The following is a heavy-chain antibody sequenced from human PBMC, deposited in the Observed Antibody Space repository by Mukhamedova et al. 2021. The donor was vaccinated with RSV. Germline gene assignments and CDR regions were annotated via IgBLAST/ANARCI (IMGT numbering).Heavy chain of an antibody. D-gene: IGHD3-22*01. Sequence: MGGKGLEWMGIIYPGDSDTRYSPSFQGQVTISADKSISTAYLQWSSLKASDTAMYYCARPHYYDSSGVDYRGQGTLVTVSS. CDR2: IYPGDSDT. J-gene: IGHJ4*02. CDR3: ARPHYYDSSGVDY. V-gene: IGHV5-51*01.